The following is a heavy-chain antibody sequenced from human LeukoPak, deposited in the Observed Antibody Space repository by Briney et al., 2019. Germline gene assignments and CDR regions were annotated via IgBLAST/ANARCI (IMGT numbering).Heavy chain of an antibody. J-gene: IGHJ6*04. CDR3: ARDLGSSTPSGV. V-gene: IGHV4-4*02. CDR1: GGSLSSNNW. D-gene: IGHD3-16*01. CDR2: IYHSGST. Sequence: SETLSLTCAVSGGSLSSNNWWNWVRQPPGKGLEWSGEIYHSGSTNYNPSLKSRVTISVDKSKNQLFLKLNSVTAADTAVYYCARDLGSSTPSGVWGKGTTVTVSS.